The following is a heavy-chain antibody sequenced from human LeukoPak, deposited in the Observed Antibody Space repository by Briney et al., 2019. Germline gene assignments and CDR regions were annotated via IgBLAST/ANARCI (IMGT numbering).Heavy chain of an antibody. CDR2: IYSGGST. CDR3: AKDTFNIRQDVVLMVYAVDY. J-gene: IGHJ4*02. Sequence: GGSLRLSCAASGFTVSSNYMSWVRQAPGKGLEWVSVIYSGGSTYYADSVKGRFTISRDNSKNTLYLQMNSLRAEDTAVYYCAKDTFNIRQDVVLMVYAVDYWGQGTLVTVSS. CDR1: GFTVSSNY. D-gene: IGHD2-8*01. V-gene: IGHV3-66*01.